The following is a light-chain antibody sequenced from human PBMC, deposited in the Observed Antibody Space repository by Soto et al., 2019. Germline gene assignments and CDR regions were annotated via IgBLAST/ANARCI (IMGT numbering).Light chain of an antibody. CDR3: QQRSNWPP. J-gene: IGKJ5*01. CDR2: DAS. Sequence: EIVLTQSPGTLSVSPGERVTLSCRASQSVGNNLAWHQQKPGQAPRLLIYDASNRATGIPARFSGSGSGTDFTLTISSLEPEDFAVYYCQQRSNWPPFGQGTRLEIK. CDR1: QSVGNN. V-gene: IGKV3-11*01.